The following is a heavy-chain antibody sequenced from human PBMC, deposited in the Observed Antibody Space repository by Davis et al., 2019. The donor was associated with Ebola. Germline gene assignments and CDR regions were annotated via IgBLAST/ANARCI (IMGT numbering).Heavy chain of an antibody. CDR2: VSGSGGHT. Sequence: PGGSLRLSCAASGFILSNYDMSWVRHVPGKGLEWVSSVSGSGGHTHYSDSVRGRFTISRDNSKNTLYLQMNSLRAEDTATYYCARYCHYPDCSYFDCWGQGTVVAVSS. CDR1: GFILSNYD. D-gene: IGHD2-15*01. J-gene: IGHJ4*02. CDR3: ARYCHYPDCSYFDC. V-gene: IGHV3-23*01.